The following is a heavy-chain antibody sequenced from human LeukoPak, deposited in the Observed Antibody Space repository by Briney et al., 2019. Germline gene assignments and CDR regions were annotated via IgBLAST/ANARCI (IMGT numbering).Heavy chain of an antibody. D-gene: IGHD3-10*01. V-gene: IGHV4-34*01. CDR2: INHSGST. CDR1: GGSFSGYY. J-gene: IGHJ6*03. CDR3: ARGPSRYYYGSYRYYYYYTDV. Sequence: SETLPLTCAVYGGSFSGYYWSWIRQPPGKGLEWIGEINHSGSTNYNPSLKSRVTISVDTSKNQFSLKLSSVTAADTAVYYCARGPSRYYYGSYRYYYYYTDVWGKGTTVTVSS.